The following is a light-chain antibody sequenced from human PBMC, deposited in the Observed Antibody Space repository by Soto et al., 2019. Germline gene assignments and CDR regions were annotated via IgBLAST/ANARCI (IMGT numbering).Light chain of an antibody. CDR2: GAS. CDR1: QSISSK. Sequence: EIVMTQSPATLSVSPGERATLSCRASQSISSKLAWYQQKPGQAPRLLIYGASTRATGIPARFSGSGSGTRFTLTISSLQSEDFAVYYWQQYHDWPPYTFGQGTQLEIK. J-gene: IGKJ2*01. V-gene: IGKV3-15*01. CDR3: QQYHDWPPYT.